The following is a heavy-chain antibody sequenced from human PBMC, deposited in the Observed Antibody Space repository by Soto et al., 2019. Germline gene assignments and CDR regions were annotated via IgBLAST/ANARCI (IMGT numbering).Heavy chain of an antibody. V-gene: IGHV1-46*01. CDR1: GDTFTEYY. Sequence: QVQLMQSGAEVKKPGASVKVSCKASGDTFTEYYIHWVRQAPGQGLEWMGTVNPSGGHTTYAQHFLGRVTMTRDPSTSTLYMELTSLTSEETAVYYCARGGHVVVVTAALGYWGQGTLVTVSS. CDR2: VNPSGGHT. D-gene: IGHD2-21*02. CDR3: ARGGHVVVVTAALGY. J-gene: IGHJ4*02.